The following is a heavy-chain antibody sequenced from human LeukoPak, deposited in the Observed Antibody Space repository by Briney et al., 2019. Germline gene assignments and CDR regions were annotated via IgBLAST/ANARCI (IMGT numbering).Heavy chain of an antibody. CDR2: INTNTGNP. CDR3: AKYTSGYYRWFDP. V-gene: IGHV7-4-1*02. D-gene: IGHD6-19*01. CDR1: GYTFTTYA. Sequence: ASVKVSCKASGYTFTTYAMNWVRQAPGQGLEWMGWINTNTGNPTYAQGFTGRFVFSLDTSVSTAYLQISSLRAEDTAVYYCAKYTSGYYRWFDPWGQGTLVTVSS. J-gene: IGHJ5*02.